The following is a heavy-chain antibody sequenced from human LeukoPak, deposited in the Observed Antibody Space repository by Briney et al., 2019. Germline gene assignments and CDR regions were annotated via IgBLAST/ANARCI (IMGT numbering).Heavy chain of an antibody. V-gene: IGHV4-30-4*01. CDR3: ARGFGAGNYYYGWFDP. D-gene: IGHD3-10*01. Sequence: SETLSLTCTVSGASISSGDYHWNWIRQPPGKGLEWIGFIHDSGSTYYNPSLKSRVSISRDMSKNQLSLMLSSVAAADTAVYYCARGFGAGNYYYGWFDPWGQGTLVSVSS. J-gene: IGHJ5*02. CDR1: GASISSGDYH. CDR2: IHDSGST.